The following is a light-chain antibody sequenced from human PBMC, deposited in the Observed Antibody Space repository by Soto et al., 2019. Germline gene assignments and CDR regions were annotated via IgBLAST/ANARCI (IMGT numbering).Light chain of an antibody. J-gene: IGKJ5*01. CDR3: QQYYSIPIT. V-gene: IGKV4-1*01. CDR2: WAS. Sequence: DIVMTQSPDSLAVSLGERATINCKSSQSVLYSSDNKNYLTWYQQKPGQPPKLLIYWASTRESGVPDRFSGSGSGTDFTLTISSLQAEDVAVNYCQQYYSIPITFGQGTRLEIK. CDR1: QSVLYSSDNKNY.